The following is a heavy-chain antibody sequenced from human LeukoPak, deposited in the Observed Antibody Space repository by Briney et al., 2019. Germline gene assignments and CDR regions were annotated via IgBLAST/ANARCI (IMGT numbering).Heavy chain of an antibody. CDR1: GYSISSGYY. Sequence: SETLSLTCTVSGYSISSGYYWGWIRQPPGKGLEWIGSIYHSGSTYYNPSLKSRVTISVDTSKNQFSLKLSSVTAADTAVYYCARSGVFPEKRIDYRGQGTLVTVSS. CDR3: ARSGVFPEKRIDY. D-gene: IGHD2-8*01. J-gene: IGHJ4*02. CDR2: IYHSGST. V-gene: IGHV4-38-2*02.